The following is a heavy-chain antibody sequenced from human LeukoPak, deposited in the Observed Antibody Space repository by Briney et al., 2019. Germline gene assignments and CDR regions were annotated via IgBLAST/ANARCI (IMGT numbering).Heavy chain of an antibody. CDR2: ISSSSSYI. D-gene: IGHD3-9*01. J-gene: IGHJ4*02. Sequence: GGSLRLSCAAPGFTFSSYSMNWVRQAPGKGLEWVSSISSSSSYIYQAESVKGRFTISRDNAKNSLYLQMNSLRAEDTAVYYCARALTGYWAFDYWGQGTLVTVSS. V-gene: IGHV3-21*01. CDR3: ARALTGYWAFDY. CDR1: GFTFSSYS.